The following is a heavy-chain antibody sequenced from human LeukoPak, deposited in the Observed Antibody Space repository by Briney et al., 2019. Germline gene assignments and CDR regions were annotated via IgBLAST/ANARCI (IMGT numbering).Heavy chain of an antibody. Sequence: PGGSLRLSCAASGFTVGSNTMSWVRQAPGKGLEWVSIIYSGGSTSYADSVKGRFTISRDNSKNTLSLQMNSLGAQDTAVYYCARDRDSYRLDYWGQGTLVTVSS. V-gene: IGHV3-53*05. J-gene: IGHJ4*02. CDR3: ARDRDSYRLDY. D-gene: IGHD3-16*02. CDR2: IYSGGST. CDR1: GFTVGSNT.